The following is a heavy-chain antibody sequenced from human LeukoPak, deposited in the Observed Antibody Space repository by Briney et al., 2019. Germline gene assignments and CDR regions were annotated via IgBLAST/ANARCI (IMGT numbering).Heavy chain of an antibody. CDR2: ISSSSTTI. D-gene: IGHD5-18*01. Sequence: GGSLRLSCAASGFTFNTYSMNWVRQAPGKGLEWISYISSSSTTIYYADSVKGRFTISRDNAKNSLYLQMNSLRAEDTAVYYCARDPAIQIWLSAYYFDYWGRGTLVTVSS. CDR1: GFTFNTYS. J-gene: IGHJ4*02. V-gene: IGHV3-48*01. CDR3: ARDPAIQIWLSAYYFDY.